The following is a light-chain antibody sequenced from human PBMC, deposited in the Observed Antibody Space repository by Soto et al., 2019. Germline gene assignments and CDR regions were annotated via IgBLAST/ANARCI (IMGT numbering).Light chain of an antibody. V-gene: IGKV1-12*01. J-gene: IGKJ2*01. CDR1: QGISSW. CDR3: QQDYSFPYT. CDR2: AAS. Sequence: DIQLTQSPSSVSASVGDRVTITCRASQGISSWLAWYQQKPVKAPKLLIYAASSLQSGVPSRFSGSGSGTDFTLTNSGLQPEDVATYVGQQDYSFPYTFGQGTELDSK.